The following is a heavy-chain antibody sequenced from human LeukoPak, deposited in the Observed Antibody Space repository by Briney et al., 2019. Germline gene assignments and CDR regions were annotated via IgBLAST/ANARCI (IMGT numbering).Heavy chain of an antibody. J-gene: IGHJ5*02. Sequence: GGSLRLSCAASGFTFSSYGMHWVRQAPGKGLEWVAFIRYDGSNKYYADSVKGRFTISRDNSKNTLYLQMNSLRAEDTAVYYCAKDRAAVAGIFPNWFDPWGQGTLVTVSS. CDR2: IRYDGSNK. CDR3: AKDRAAVAGIFPNWFDP. CDR1: GFTFSSYG. V-gene: IGHV3-30*02. D-gene: IGHD6-19*01.